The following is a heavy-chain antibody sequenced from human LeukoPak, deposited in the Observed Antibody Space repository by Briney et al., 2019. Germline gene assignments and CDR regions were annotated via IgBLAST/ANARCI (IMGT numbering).Heavy chain of an antibody. J-gene: IGHJ4*02. CDR1: GGSISNYY. V-gene: IGHV4-59*08. Sequence: SETLSLTCTVSGGSISNYYWSWIRQPPGKGLEWIGYIYYSGYTNYNPSLKSRVTISLDTSKNQFSLKLRSVTAADTAVYYCARHDGATIFDYWGQGTLVTVSS. CDR2: IYYSGYT. CDR3: ARHDGATIFDY. D-gene: IGHD5-24*01.